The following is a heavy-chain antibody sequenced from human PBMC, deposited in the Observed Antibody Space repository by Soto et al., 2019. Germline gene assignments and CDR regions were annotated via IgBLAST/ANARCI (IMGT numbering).Heavy chain of an antibody. CDR2: ISGSGSST. J-gene: IGHJ4*02. Sequence: PGGSLRLSCAASGFTFSSYSMNWVRQAPGKGLEWVSAISGSGSSTYYADSVKGRFTISRDNSKNTLYLQMNSLRAEDTAVYYCAKGSASARPYYFDYWGQGTLVTVSS. CDR1: GFTFSSYS. D-gene: IGHD6-6*01. CDR3: AKGSASARPYYFDY. V-gene: IGHV3-23*01.